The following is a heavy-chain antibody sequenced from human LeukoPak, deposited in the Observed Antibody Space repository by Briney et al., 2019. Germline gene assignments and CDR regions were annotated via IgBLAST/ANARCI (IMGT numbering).Heavy chain of an antibody. J-gene: IGHJ4*02. CDR2: IKSNTDGGTT. Sequence: GGSLRLSCAASGFTFSDAWMSWVRQTPGKGLEWVGRIKSNTDGGTTDFAAPVKGRFTISRDDSDNALYLQMNSLKTEDTAVYYCTTQLLYEHNFDYWGQGTLVTVSS. V-gene: IGHV3-15*01. D-gene: IGHD2-2*02. CDR1: GFTFSDAW. CDR3: TTQLLYEHNFDY.